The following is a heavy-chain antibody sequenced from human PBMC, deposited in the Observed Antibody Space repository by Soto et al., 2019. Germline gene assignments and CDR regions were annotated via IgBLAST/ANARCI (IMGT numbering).Heavy chain of an antibody. CDR2: IYYSGST. V-gene: IGHV4-39*01. Sequence: QLQLQESGPGLVKPSETLSLTCPVSGGSISSSGYYWGWIRQPPGKGLEWIGNIYYSGSTNYNPSLKSRFTISVDTSKNQVSLKVSSVTDADTSVYDCARRSYYGSGSIFDYWGQGTLVTVSS. CDR3: ARRSYYGSGSIFDY. J-gene: IGHJ4*02. D-gene: IGHD3-10*01. CDR1: GGSISSSGYY.